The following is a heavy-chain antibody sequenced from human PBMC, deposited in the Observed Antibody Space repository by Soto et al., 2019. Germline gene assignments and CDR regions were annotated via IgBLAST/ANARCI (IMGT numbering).Heavy chain of an antibody. J-gene: IGHJ3*02. CDR2: MSHSGGT. Sequence: QVQLQQWGAGLLKPSETLSLTCAVYGGSVNSGNYYWSWIRQPPGKGLEWIGEMSHSGGTHFNPSLKSRVTISVDTSKNQFSLKMSSVTAADTALYYCARVERGTATTVVDAFDIWGQGKLVTVSS. CDR3: ARVERGTATTVVDAFDI. V-gene: IGHV4-34*01. CDR1: GGSVNSGNYY. D-gene: IGHD1-1*01.